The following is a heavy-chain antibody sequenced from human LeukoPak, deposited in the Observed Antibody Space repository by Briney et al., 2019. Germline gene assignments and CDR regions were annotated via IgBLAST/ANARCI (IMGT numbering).Heavy chain of an antibody. D-gene: IGHD3-16*01. J-gene: IGHJ4*02. CDR3: ARSRGPNTFGGVHDY. Sequence: GGSLRLSCAASGFTFSSYAMSWVRQAPGKGLEWVSGISGSGGSTYYADSVKGRFTISRDNSKNTLYLQMNSLRAEDTAVYYCARSRGPNTFGGVHDYWGQGTLVTVSS. V-gene: IGHV3-23*01. CDR1: GFTFSSYA. CDR2: ISGSGGST.